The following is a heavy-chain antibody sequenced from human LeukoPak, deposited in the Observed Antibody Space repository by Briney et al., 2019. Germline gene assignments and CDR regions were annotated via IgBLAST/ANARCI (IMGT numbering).Heavy chain of an antibody. Sequence: GGSLRLSCAASGFTFTTYWMTWVRQAPGKGLEWVANINQDGSEKYFVDSVKGRFTISRDNAKNSLYLQMNSLRVEDTAVYYCARVAKYYYGSGTYYFFEHWGQGTPVTASS. D-gene: IGHD3-10*01. CDR1: GFTFTTYW. J-gene: IGHJ4*02. CDR2: INQDGSEK. V-gene: IGHV3-7*01. CDR3: ARVAKYYYGSGTYYFFEH.